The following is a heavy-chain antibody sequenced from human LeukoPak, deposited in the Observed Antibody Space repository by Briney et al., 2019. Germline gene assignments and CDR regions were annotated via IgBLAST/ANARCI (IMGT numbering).Heavy chain of an antibody. CDR3: AREPLGCGGDCHFDY. CDR1: GGTFSSYA. J-gene: IGHJ4*02. CDR2: IIPIFGTA. Sequence: SSVKVSCKASGGTFSSYAISWVRQAPGQGLDWMGGIIPIFGTANYAQKFQGRVTITADESTSTVYLELSSLRYDDTAVYYCAREPLGCGGDCHFDYWGQGTLVTVSS. D-gene: IGHD2-21*02. V-gene: IGHV1-69*13.